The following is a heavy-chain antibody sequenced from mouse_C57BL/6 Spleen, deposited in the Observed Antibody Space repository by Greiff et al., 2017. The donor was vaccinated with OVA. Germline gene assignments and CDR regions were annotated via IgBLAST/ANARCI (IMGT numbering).Heavy chain of an antibody. D-gene: IGHD2-5*01. Sequence: EVKLMESGEGLVKPGGSLKLSCAASGFTFSSYAMSWVRQTPEKRLEWVAYISSGGDYIYYADTVKGRFTISRDNARNTLYLQMSSLKSEDTAMYYCTRGDYSNLFDYWGQGTTLTVSS. CDR3: TRGDYSNLFDY. CDR1: GFTFSSYA. CDR2: ISSGGDYI. V-gene: IGHV5-9-1*02. J-gene: IGHJ2*01.